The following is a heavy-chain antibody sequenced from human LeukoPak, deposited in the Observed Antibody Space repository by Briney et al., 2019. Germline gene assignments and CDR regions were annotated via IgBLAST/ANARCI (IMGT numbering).Heavy chain of an antibody. CDR3: ATRWGSGWYSFDY. V-gene: IGHV5-51*01. D-gene: IGHD6-19*01. CDR2: IYPGDSDT. J-gene: IGHJ4*02. CDR1: GYSFTSYW. Sequence: GESLKISCKGSGYSFTSYWIGWVRQMPGKGLEWMGIIYPGDSDTRYSPSFQGQVTISADKSISTAYVQWGSLTASDTAMYYCATRWGSGWYSFDYWDQGTLVTVSS.